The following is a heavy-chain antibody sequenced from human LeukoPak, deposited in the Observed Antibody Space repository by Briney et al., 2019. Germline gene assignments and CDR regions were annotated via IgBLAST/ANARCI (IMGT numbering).Heavy chain of an antibody. D-gene: IGHD3-10*01. CDR1: GYTFTGYY. CDR3: ATDPFLITMVRGVMSY. CDR2: INPNSGGT. Sequence: GASVKVSCKASGYTFTGYYMHWVRQAPGQGLEWMGWINPNSGGTNYAQKFQGRVTMTRDTSISTAYMELSRLRSDDTAVYYCATDPFLITMVRGVMSYWGQGTLVTVSS. J-gene: IGHJ4*02. V-gene: IGHV1-2*02.